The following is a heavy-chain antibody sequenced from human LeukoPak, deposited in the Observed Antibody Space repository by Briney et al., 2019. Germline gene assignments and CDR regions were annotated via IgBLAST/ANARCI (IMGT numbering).Heavy chain of an antibody. CDR3: ARDEWELHAFDI. Sequence: SETLSLTCAVYGGSFSGYYWSWIRQPPGKGLEWIGEINHSGSTNYNPSLKSGGTTSVDTYKNQFSLKLSSVTAADTAVYYCARDEWELHAFDIWGQGTMVTVSS. CDR2: INHSGST. V-gene: IGHV4-34*01. CDR1: GGSFSGYY. J-gene: IGHJ3*02. D-gene: IGHD1-26*01.